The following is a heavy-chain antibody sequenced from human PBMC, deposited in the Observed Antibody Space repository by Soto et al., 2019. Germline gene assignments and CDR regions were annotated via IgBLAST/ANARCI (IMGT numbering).Heavy chain of an antibody. Sequence: SETLSLTCAVSGGSISSGGYSWSWIRQPPGKGLEWIGYIYHSGSTYYNPSLKSRVTISVDRSKNQFSLKLSSVTAADTAVYYGARGAEVEQGDYFDYWGQGALVTVSS. V-gene: IGHV4-30-2*01. CDR1: GGSISSGGYS. CDR3: ARGAEVEQGDYFDY. J-gene: IGHJ4*02. CDR2: IYHSGST.